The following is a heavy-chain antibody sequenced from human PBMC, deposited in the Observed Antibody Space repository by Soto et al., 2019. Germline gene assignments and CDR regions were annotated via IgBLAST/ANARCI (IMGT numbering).Heavy chain of an antibody. CDR1: GFTFSSFN. D-gene: IGHD2-8*02. CDR3: ASRRLGYCTGDTCPEF. CDR2: ISITGNYK. J-gene: IGHJ4*02. V-gene: IGHV3-21*01. Sequence: EVQLVESGGGLVKPGGSLRLSCAASGFTFSSFNMDWVRQAPGKGLEWVSSISITGNYKYYADSLKGRFTISRDNAQNLLFLQMDSLRPEDTAVYYCASRRLGYCTGDTCPEFWGQGTLVTVTS.